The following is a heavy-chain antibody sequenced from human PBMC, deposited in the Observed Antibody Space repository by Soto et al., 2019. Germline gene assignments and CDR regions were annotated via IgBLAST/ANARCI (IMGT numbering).Heavy chain of an antibody. CDR1: GYTLTELS. CDR2: FDAEDGAA. V-gene: IGHV1-24*01. J-gene: IGHJ4*02. CDR3: GTDLFLDIADACVTFGPADY. Sequence: QVELVQSGAEVKKPGASVKVSCKVSGYTLTELSMHWVRQAPGKGLGWMGDFDAEDGAASYAQNFQVRVTITVATSTDTASLEVTSLRSEDTAVYYCGTDLFLDIADACVTFGPADYWGQGTQVTVSS. D-gene: IGHD2-15*01.